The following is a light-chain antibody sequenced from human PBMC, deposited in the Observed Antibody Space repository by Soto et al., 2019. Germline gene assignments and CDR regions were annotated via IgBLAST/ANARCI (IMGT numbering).Light chain of an antibody. CDR2: DTS. CDR1: QGIGDT. V-gene: IGKV3-15*01. CDR3: QPYNNWPLT. J-gene: IGKJ4*01. Sequence: EIVLTQSPGTLSLSPWARDTLSCRASQGIGDTLAWYQHKPGQTPRLLIYDTSTRATGVPTRFSGSRSGAEFTLTINSLQSEDFAVYYCQPYNNWPLTFGGGTKVDIK.